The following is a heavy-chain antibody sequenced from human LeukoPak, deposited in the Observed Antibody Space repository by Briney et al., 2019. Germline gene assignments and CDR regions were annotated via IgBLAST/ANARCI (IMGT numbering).Heavy chain of an antibody. V-gene: IGHV3-23*01. CDR2: ISTSGGST. D-gene: IGHD3-16*01. CDR3: AGGVNY. Sequence: GGSLRLSCAASGFTFSTYAMSWVRQAPGKGLEWVSGISTSGGSTYYADSVKGRFTISRDNSKNTLYQQMNSPRAEDTAVYYCAGGVNYWGQGTLVTVSS. J-gene: IGHJ4*02. CDR1: GFTFSTYA.